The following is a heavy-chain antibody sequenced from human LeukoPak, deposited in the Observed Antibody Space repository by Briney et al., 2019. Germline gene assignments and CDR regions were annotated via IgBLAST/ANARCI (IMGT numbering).Heavy chain of an antibody. V-gene: IGHV1-69*04. CDR2: IIPILGIA. J-gene: IGHJ4*02. CDR1: GGTFSSYA. D-gene: IGHD6-13*01. CDR3: ARDAAAGTLSFDY. Sequence: SVKVSCKASGGTFSSYAISWVRQAPGQGLEWMGRIIPILGIANYAQKFQGRVTITADKSTSTAYMELSSLRSEDTAVYYCARDAAAGTLSFDYWGQGTLVTVSS.